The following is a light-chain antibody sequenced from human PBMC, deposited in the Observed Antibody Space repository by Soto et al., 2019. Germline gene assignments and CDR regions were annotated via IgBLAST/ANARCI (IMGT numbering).Light chain of an antibody. CDR2: RNN. CDR1: SSNIGSNY. V-gene: IGLV1-47*01. Sequence: QSVLTQPPSASGTPGQRVTISCSGSSSNIGSNYVYWYQQFPGTAPKLLIYRNNQRPSGVPDRFSGSKSGTSASLAISGLRSEDEADYYCAAWDDSLSAYVVFGGRTKLTVL. CDR3: AAWDDSLSAYVV. J-gene: IGLJ2*01.